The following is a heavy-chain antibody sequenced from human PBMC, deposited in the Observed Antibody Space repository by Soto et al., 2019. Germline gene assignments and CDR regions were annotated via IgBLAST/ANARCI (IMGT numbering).Heavy chain of an antibody. J-gene: IGHJ4*02. Sequence: EVQLLESGGGLVQPGGSLRLSCAASGFTFSSYAMKWVRQAPGKGLEWVSTISGSGGGTYYAESVKGRFTISRDNSKNTVSLHMNSLRAEDTAVYYCAKAILTGLNRSQSDYWGQGTLVTVSS. D-gene: IGHD3-9*01. V-gene: IGHV3-23*01. CDR3: AKAILTGLNRSQSDY. CDR1: GFTFSSYA. CDR2: ISGSGGGT.